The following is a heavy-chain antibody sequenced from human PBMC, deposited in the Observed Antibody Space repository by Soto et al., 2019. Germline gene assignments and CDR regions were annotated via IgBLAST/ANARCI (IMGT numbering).Heavy chain of an antibody. CDR2: IDTDGGGT. CDR3: ARVFAL. Sequence: EVQLVESGGGLVQPGGSLRVSCAASGFTLRSHRIHWVRQAPGKGLGWVSRIDTDGGGTSDADSVKGGFTISTDNAKNTVYLKMNGLRAEDTAVYYCARVFALWGQGTLVTVSS. CDR1: GFTLRSHR. D-gene: IGHD2-8*01. V-gene: IGHV3-74*01. J-gene: IGHJ4*02.